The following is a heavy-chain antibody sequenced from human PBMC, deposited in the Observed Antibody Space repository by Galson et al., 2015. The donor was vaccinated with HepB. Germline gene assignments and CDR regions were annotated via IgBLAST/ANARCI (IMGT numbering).Heavy chain of an antibody. V-gene: IGHV3-23*01. CDR2: ISGVGGVT. Sequence: SLRLSCAASGFIFSSYAMSWVRQAPGKGLEWVSTISGVGGVTYYADSVKGRFTISRGNSKNTLYLQMNSLRVEDTAVYYCAKDRSPAASYAFDIWGQGTVVTVSS. D-gene: IGHD2-2*01. CDR1: GFIFSSYA. CDR3: AKDRSPAASYAFDI. J-gene: IGHJ3*02.